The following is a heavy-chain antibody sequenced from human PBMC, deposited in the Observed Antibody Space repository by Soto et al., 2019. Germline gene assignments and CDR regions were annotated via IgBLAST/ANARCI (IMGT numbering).Heavy chain of an antibody. CDR3: AKDREEGYNFYYGMDV. V-gene: IGHV4-4*07. Sequence: QVQLQESGPGLVKPSETLSLTCTVSGASVNTFSWSWIRQPAGKGLEWIGRIYTSASTNYRPSLKSRLTLSVDTSKNQVSLKLTSVTAADTAIYYCAKDREEGYNFYYGMDVWGQGATVTVSS. CDR2: IYTSAST. CDR1: GASVNTFS. J-gene: IGHJ6*02.